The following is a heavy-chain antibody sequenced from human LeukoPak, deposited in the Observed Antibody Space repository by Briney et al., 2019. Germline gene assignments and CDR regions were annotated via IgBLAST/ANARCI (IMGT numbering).Heavy chain of an antibody. CDR3: ARDNSVRDEAWWFNP. V-gene: IGHV1-18*01. Sequence: ALVKVSCKASGYTFTSYDINWVRQAPGQGLEWMGWISAYNGNTNYAQKLQGRVTLTRDMSTSTDYLELSSLRSEDTAVYYCARDNSVRDEAWWFNPWGQGTLVTVSS. J-gene: IGHJ5*02. CDR1: GYTFTSYD. CDR2: ISAYNGNT. D-gene: IGHD5-24*01.